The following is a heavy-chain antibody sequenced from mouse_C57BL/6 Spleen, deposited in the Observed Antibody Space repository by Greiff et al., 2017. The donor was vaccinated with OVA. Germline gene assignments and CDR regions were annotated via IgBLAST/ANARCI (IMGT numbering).Heavy chain of an antibody. CDR1: GYAFSSSW. V-gene: IGHV1-82*01. CDR3: ATQGITTVVATDYYAMDY. CDR2: IYPGDGDT. Sequence: QVQLQQSGPELVKPGASVKISCKASGYAFSSSWMNWVKQRPGKGLEWIGRIYPGDGDTNYNGKFKGKATLTADKSSSTAYMQLSSLTSEDSAVYFCATQGITTVVATDYYAMDYWGQGTSVTGSS. D-gene: IGHD1-1*01. J-gene: IGHJ4*01.